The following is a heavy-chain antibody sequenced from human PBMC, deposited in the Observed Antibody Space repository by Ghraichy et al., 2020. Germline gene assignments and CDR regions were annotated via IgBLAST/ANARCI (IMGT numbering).Heavy chain of an antibody. Sequence: GGSLRLSCAASGFTFDDYAMHLVRQAPGKGLAWVSGISWNSGSIGYADSVKGRFTISRDNAKNSLYLQMNSLRAEDTALYYCAKMGAAAGTLDYWGQGTLVTFSS. D-gene: IGHD6-13*01. V-gene: IGHV3-9*01. J-gene: IGHJ4*02. CDR3: AKMGAAAGTLDY. CDR1: GFTFDDYA. CDR2: ISWNSGSI.